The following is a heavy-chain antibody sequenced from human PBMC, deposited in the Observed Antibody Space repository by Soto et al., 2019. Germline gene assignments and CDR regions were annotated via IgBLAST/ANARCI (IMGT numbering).Heavy chain of an antibody. J-gene: IGHJ3*02. CDR1: GFTFSSYE. Sequence: GGSLRLSCAASGFTFSSYEMNWVRQAPGKGLEWVSYISSSGSTIYYADSAKGRFTISRDNAKNSLYLQMNSLRAEDTAVYYCAREGYDSSGYTDAFDIWGQGTMVTVSS. D-gene: IGHD3-22*01. CDR3: AREGYDSSGYTDAFDI. V-gene: IGHV3-48*03. CDR2: ISSSGSTI.